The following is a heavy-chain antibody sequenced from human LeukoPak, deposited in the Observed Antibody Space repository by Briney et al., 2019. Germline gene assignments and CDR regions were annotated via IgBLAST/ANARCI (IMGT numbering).Heavy chain of an antibody. J-gene: IGHJ4*02. CDR1: GLHFSDSP. Sequence: GGSLRLSCAPSGLHFSDSPMPWPRQPTEKALEWVSLISASGVSTYYADSVKGRFTISRDNSNTTLYLQMGSLRAGDTAVYFCGRDIQLSYLGQGTLVTVSS. V-gene: IGHV3-23*01. CDR2: ISASGVST. D-gene: IGHD1-1*01. CDR3: GRDIQLSY.